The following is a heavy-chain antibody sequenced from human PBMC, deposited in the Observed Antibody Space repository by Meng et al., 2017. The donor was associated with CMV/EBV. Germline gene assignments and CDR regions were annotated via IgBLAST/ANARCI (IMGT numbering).Heavy chain of an antibody. D-gene: IGHD6-19*01. CDR3: ARDFVLGHWLAPLDR. Sequence: GESLKISCATSGFTFSRYNMNWVRQAPGKGLEGVSYISSSSSTIYYADSVKGRFTISRDKARNSLYLQMDSLTAEDTAVYYCARDFVLGHWLAPLDRWGQGTLVTVSS. CDR1: GFTFSRYN. J-gene: IGHJ4*02. CDR2: ISSSSSTI. V-gene: IGHV3-48*01.